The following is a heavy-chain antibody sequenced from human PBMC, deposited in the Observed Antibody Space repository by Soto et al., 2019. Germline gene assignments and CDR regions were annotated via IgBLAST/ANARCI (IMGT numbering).Heavy chain of an antibody. V-gene: IGHV4-59*01. D-gene: IGHD1-1*01. Sequence: QVQLQESGPGLVKPSETLSLTCNISGDSISDYYWSFIRQSPGKKLEWIGSVSYNWRTNYNPYLKSPVTVSMDTSRNQFSLKLTSVNAGDTAVYYCAGGRDHLHWDVFDFWGQGTLVTVSS. CDR2: VSYNWRT. CDR3: AGGRDHLHWDVFDF. CDR1: GDSISDYY. J-gene: IGHJ4*02.